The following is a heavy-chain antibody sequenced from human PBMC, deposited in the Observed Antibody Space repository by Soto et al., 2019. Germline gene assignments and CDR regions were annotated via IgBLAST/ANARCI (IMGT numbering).Heavy chain of an antibody. Sequence: QVQLVESGGGVVQPGRSLRLSCAASGFTFSSYGMHWVRQAPGKGLEWVAVIWYDGSNKYYADSVKGRFTISRDNSKNTLYLQMNSLRAEDTAVYYCARDLIQEGSSSSGYGMDVWGQGTTVTVSS. J-gene: IGHJ6*02. V-gene: IGHV3-33*01. D-gene: IGHD6-6*01. CDR3: ARDLIQEGSSSSGYGMDV. CDR2: IWYDGSNK. CDR1: GFTFSSYG.